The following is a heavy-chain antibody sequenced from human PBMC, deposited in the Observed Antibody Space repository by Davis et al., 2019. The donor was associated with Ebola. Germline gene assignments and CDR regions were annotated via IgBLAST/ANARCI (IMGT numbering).Heavy chain of an antibody. CDR2: ISGSGGST. V-gene: IGHV3-23*01. Sequence: GESLKISCATSGFTFSSYAMNWVRQAPGKGLEWVSAISGSGGSTYYADSVKGRFTISRDNSKNTLYLQMNSLRAEDTAVYYCARGLMKLGPFGYWGQGTLVTVSS. CDR1: GFTFSSYA. CDR3: ARGLMKLGPFGY. J-gene: IGHJ4*02. D-gene: IGHD7-27*01.